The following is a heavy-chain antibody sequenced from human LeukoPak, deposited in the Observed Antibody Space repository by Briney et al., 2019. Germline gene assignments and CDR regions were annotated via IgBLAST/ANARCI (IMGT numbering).Heavy chain of an antibody. CDR1: GFIFSDTY. J-gene: IGHJ4*02. CDR2: ISSSGIAK. D-gene: IGHD3-9*01. Sequence: GGSLRLSCAASGFIFSDTYMNWIRQAPGKGLEWVSYISSSGIAKNYADSVKGRFTISRDNANNSLYLQMNSLRAEDTAVYYCAKARDYDILTGYPLNFDYWGQGTLVTVSS. V-gene: IGHV3-11*04. CDR3: AKARDYDILTGYPLNFDY.